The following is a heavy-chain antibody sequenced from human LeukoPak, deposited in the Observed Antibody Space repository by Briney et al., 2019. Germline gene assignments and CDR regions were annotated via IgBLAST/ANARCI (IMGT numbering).Heavy chain of an antibody. Sequence: ASVKVSCKASGYTFTGYYMHWVRQAPGQGLEWMGIINPSGGSTSYAQKFQGRVTMTRDTSTSTVYMELSSLRSEDTAVYYCARDVEWLVLDYWGQGTLVTVSS. V-gene: IGHV1-46*01. CDR1: GYTFTGYY. CDR2: INPSGGST. CDR3: ARDVEWLVLDY. J-gene: IGHJ4*02. D-gene: IGHD6-19*01.